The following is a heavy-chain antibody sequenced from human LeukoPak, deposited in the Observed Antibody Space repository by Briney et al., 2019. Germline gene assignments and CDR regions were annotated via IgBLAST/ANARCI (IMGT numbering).Heavy chain of an antibody. J-gene: IGHJ3*02. D-gene: IGHD1-26*01. CDR1: GGSISIGGYY. CDR3: ARDPGITGALPFNAFDI. Sequence: SQTLSLTCTVSGGSISIGGYYWSWIRQHPGEGLGWIGYIYYSGTTYYNPSLRSRVAISVDTSKNQFSLKLTSVTAADTAVYYCARDPGITGALPFNAFDIWGQGTMVAVSS. V-gene: IGHV4-31*03. CDR2: IYYSGTT.